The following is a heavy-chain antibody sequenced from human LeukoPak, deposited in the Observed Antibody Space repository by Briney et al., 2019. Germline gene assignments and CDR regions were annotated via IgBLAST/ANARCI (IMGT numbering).Heavy chain of an antibody. V-gene: IGHV4-59*08. CDR1: GGSISSSY. CDR2: IYYTGST. Sequence: SETLSLTCTVSGGSISSSYWSWIRQPPGRGLEWVAYIYYTGSTNYNTSVESRVTISVDTSKNQFSLKLSSVTAADTAVYYCARHFGDAYSRSFDLWGQGTLVTVSS. CDR3: ARHFGDAYSRSFDL. D-gene: IGHD5-24*01. J-gene: IGHJ4*02.